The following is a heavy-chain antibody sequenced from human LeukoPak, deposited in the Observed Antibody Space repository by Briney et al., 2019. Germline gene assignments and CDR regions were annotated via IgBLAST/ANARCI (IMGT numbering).Heavy chain of an antibody. CDR3: AREYCTNGVCYENYFDY. V-gene: IGHV1-18*01. CDR2: ISAYNGNT. CDR1: GYTFTSYG. J-gene: IGHJ4*02. Sequence: ASVKVPCKASGYTFTSYGISWVRQAPGQGLEWMGWISAYNGNTNYAQKLQGRVTMTTDTSTSTAYMELRSLRSDDTAVYYCAREYCTNGVCYENYFDYWGRGTLVTVSS. D-gene: IGHD2-8*01.